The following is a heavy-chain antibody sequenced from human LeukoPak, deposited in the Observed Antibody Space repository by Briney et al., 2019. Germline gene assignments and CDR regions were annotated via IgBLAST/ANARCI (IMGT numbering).Heavy chain of an antibody. J-gene: IGHJ4*02. D-gene: IGHD6-6*01. CDR1: GFTFSSYS. Sequence: HPGGSLRLSCAASGFTFSSYSMNWVRQAPGKGLEWVSSISSSGYIYYADSVKGRFAISRDNAKNSLYLQMNSLRAEDTAVYYCATSPGLGYSSSLTGVDYWGQGTLVTVSS. CDR2: ISSSGYI. CDR3: ATSPGLGYSSSLTGVDY. V-gene: IGHV3-21*01.